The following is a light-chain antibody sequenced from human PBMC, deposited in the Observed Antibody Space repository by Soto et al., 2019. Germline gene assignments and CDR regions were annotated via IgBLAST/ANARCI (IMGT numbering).Light chain of an antibody. CDR2: DVS. CDR1: SSDVGGYNY. Sequence: QSVLTQPRSVSVSPGQSVTISCTGTSSDVGGYNYVSWYLQHPGKAPKVMIYDVSKRPSGVPDRFSGSKSGNTASLTISGLQSEDEADYYCCSFAGNYIYVFGTGTKVTVL. V-gene: IGLV2-11*01. CDR3: CSFAGNYIYV. J-gene: IGLJ1*01.